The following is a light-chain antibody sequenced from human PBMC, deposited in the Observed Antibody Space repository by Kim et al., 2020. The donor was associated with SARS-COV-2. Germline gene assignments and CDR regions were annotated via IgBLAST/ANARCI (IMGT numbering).Light chain of an antibody. J-gene: IGLJ2*01. CDR1: SLRSYY. CDR2: GKN. V-gene: IGLV3-19*01. CDR3: NSRDSNDNVV. Sequence: SSELTKDPAVSVALGQTVRITCQGDSLRSYYATWYQQKPGQAPILVIYGKNNRPSGIPDRFSGSSSGNTASLTITGTQAGDEADYCCNSRDSNDNVVFGGGTQLTVI.